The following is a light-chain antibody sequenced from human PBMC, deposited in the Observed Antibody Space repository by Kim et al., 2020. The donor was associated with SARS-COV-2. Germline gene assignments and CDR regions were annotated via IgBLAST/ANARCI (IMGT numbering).Light chain of an antibody. V-gene: IGLV1-44*01. CDR2: SDN. Sequence: QSVLTQPPSASGTPGQRVIISCSGTSSNIGRNTVNWYQQFPGRAPKLFIDSDNRRPSGVPDRVSASKSATSASLAISGLQSEDEADYYCATWDDSLDAWVFGGGTKLTVL. CDR1: SSNIGRNT. CDR3: ATWDDSLDAWV. J-gene: IGLJ3*02.